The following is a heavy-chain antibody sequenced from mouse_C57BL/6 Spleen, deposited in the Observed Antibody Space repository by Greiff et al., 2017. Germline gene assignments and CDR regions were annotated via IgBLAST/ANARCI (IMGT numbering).Heavy chain of an antibody. CDR3: ARSTMVKYFDV. CDR2: INPSSGYT. V-gene: IGHV1-4*01. Sequence: VQGVESGAELARPGASVKMSCKASGYTFTSYTMHWVKQRPGQGLEWIGYINPSSGYTKYNQKFKDKATLTADKSSSTAYMQLSSLTSEDSAVYYCARSTMVKYFDVWGTGTTVTVSS. D-gene: IGHD2-2*01. CDR1: GYTFTSYT. J-gene: IGHJ1*03.